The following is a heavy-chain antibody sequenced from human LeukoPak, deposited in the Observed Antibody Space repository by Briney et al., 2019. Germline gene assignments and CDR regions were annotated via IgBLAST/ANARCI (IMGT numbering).Heavy chain of an antibody. D-gene: IGHD6-19*01. CDR2: INHSGST. Sequence: SETLSLTCAVYGGSFSGYYWSWIRQPPGKGLEWIGEINHSGSTNYNPSLKSRVTISVDTSKNQFSLKLSSVTAADTAVCYCARRSYRGVAALRYWGQGTLVTVSS. CDR1: GGSFSGYY. J-gene: IGHJ4*02. V-gene: IGHV4-34*01. CDR3: ARRSYRGVAALRY.